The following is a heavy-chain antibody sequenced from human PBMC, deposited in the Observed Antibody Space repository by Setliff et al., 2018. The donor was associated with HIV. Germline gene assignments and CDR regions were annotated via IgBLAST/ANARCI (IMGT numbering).Heavy chain of an antibody. Sequence: GGSLRLSCAASGFTFDDYAMHWVRQVPGKGLEWVSGISWDSDSLGYADSVRGRFTISRDNAKNSLYLQMNSLRAEDTAVYYCARSFWGFVRNAASDIWGQGTMVTVSS. J-gene: IGHJ3*02. D-gene: IGHD3-16*01. CDR2: ISWDSDSL. CDR3: ARSFWGFVRNAASDI. CDR1: GFTFDDYA. V-gene: IGHV3-9*01.